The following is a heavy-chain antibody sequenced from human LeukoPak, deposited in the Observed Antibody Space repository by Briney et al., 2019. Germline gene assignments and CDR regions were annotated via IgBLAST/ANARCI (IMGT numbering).Heavy chain of an antibody. D-gene: IGHD6-13*01. CDR3: ARDNWSGIGFYFDY. Sequence: GGSLRLSCAASGFTFSSYWMNWVRQTPGKGLEWVANIKQDGSEKYYVDSVKGRFTISRDNAKNSLYLQMNSLRAEDTAVYYCARDNWSGIGFYFDYWGQGTLVTVSS. CDR1: GFTFSSYW. J-gene: IGHJ4*02. V-gene: IGHV3-7*01. CDR2: IKQDGSEK.